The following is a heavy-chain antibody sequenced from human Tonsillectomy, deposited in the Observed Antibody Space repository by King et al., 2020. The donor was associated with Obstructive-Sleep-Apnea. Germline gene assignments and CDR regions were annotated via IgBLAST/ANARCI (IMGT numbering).Heavy chain of an antibody. CDR3: VRDRDWAFDY. J-gene: IGHJ4*02. V-gene: IGHV3-48*01. CDR2: ANGCSSAI. CDR1: GFRFRTCS. Sequence: VQLVESGGGSVQPGGSLRLSCVGSGFRFRTCSMNCVRQAPGKGLEWLSYANGCSSAILYADSVRGRFTISRDEARAALYLQMDSLRPEDTAIYYCVRDRDWAFDYWGQGTLVTVSS. D-gene: IGHD2-21*02.